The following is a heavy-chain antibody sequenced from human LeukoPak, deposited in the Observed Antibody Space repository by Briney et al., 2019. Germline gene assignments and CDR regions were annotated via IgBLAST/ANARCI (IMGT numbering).Heavy chain of an antibody. V-gene: IGHV4-34*01. CDR3: ARRAVGATTIDY. CDR1: GGSFSVYY. CDR2: INHSGST. D-gene: IGHD1-26*01. J-gene: IGHJ4*02. Sequence: PSETLSLTCAVYGGSFSVYYWSWIRQPPGKGLEWIGEINHSGSTNYNPSLKSRVTISVDTSKNQFSLKLSSVTAADTAVYYCARRAVGATTIDYWGQGTLVTVSS.